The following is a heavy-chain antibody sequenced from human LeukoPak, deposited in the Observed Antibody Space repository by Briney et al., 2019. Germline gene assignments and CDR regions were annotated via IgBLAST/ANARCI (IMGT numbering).Heavy chain of an antibody. J-gene: IGHJ6*02. D-gene: IGHD3-10*01. V-gene: IGHV4-59*01. CDR3: ARGTPDYYGLGSYLDYYYYGMDV. Sequence: MTSETLSLTCTVSGGSISSYYWSWIRQPPGKGLEWIGYIYYSGSTNYNPSLKSRVTISVDTSKNQFSLKLSSVTAADTAVYYCARGTPDYYGLGSYLDYYYYGMDVWGQGTSVTVSS. CDR2: IYYSGST. CDR1: GGSISSYY.